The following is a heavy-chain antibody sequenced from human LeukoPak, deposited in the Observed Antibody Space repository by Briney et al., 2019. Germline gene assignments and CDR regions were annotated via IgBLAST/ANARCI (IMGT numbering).Heavy chain of an antibody. Sequence: SETLSLTCTVSGDSISSSNCYWGWIRQPPGKELEWIGSIYYSGSTYYNPSLKSRVTISVDTSKNQFSLKLSSVTAADTAVYYCARIPVVAPVDYFDYWGQGTLVTVSS. D-gene: IGHD2-2*01. CDR1: GDSISSSNCY. CDR3: ARIPVVAPVDYFDY. J-gene: IGHJ4*02. CDR2: IYYSGST. V-gene: IGHV4-39*01.